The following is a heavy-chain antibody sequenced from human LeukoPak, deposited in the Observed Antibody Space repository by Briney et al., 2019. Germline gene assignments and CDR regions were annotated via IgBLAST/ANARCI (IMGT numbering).Heavy chain of an antibody. CDR3: AREAVQAAGGYFDY. D-gene: IGHD3-10*01. CDR2: INPNSGGT. V-gene: IGHV1-2*02. CDR1: GYTFTGYY. Sequence: ASVKVSCKASGYTFTGYYMHWVRQAPGQGLEWMGWINPNSGGTNYAQKFQGRVTMTRDTSISTAYMELSRLRSDDTAVYYCAREAVQAAGGYFDYWGQGTLVTVSS. J-gene: IGHJ4*02.